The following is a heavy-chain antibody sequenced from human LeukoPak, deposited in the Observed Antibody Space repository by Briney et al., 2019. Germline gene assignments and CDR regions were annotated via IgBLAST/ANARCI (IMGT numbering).Heavy chain of an antibody. CDR1: GGTFSSYA. J-gene: IGHJ4*02. Sequence: SVKVSCKASGGTFSSYAISWVRQAPGQGLEWMGRIVPILGIANYAQKFQGRVTITADKSTSTAYMELSSLRSEDTAVYYCASGRQLWYPFFDYWGQGTLVTVSS. D-gene: IGHD5-18*01. CDR3: ASGRQLWYPFFDY. CDR2: IVPILGIA. V-gene: IGHV1-69*04.